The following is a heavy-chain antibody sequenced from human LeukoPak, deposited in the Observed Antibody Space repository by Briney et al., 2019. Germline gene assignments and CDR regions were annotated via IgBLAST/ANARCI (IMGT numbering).Heavy chain of an antibody. Sequence: PPETLSLTCAVYGGSFSRYYWSWIRQSPGKGLEWIAEIDHRGDTNYNPSVKSRVTISVDTSKNQFSLKVRSLSAADTAVYYCARGPTISETGYFDFWGQGTLVTVSS. CDR1: GGSFSRYY. CDR2: IDHRGDT. V-gene: IGHV4-34*01. J-gene: IGHJ4*03. D-gene: IGHD1-1*01. CDR3: ARGPTISETGYFDF.